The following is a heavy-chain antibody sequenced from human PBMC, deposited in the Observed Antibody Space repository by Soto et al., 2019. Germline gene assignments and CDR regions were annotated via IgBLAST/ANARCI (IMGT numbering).Heavy chain of an antibody. V-gene: IGHV5-51*07. CDR2: IYPRDSDT. CDR1: GYSFTSYW. J-gene: IGHJ5*02. Sequence: RGQSLTISCKGSGYSFTSYWIGWVHQMPGKGLEWMWIIYPRDSDTRYSPSFQGQVTIPADKSITTAYMQSRSPNASDTAMYYCARLRVHSPPLRRYSRSWYGPRFDPWGQGTLVTVST. CDR3: ARLRVHSPPLRRYSRSWYGPRFDP. D-gene: IGHD6-13*01.